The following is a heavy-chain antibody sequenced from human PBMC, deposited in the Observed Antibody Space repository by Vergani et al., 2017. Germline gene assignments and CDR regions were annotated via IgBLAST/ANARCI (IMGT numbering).Heavy chain of an antibody. V-gene: IGHV1-69*01. CDR3: ARGGITGTTTLYYFDY. J-gene: IGHJ4*02. CDR1: GGTFSSYA. CDR2: IIPIFGTA. Sequence: QVQLVQSGAEVKKPGSSVKVSCKASGGTFSSYAISWVRQAPGQGLEWMGGIIPIFGTANYAQKFQGRVTIAADESTSTAYMELSSLRSEATAVYYCARGGITGTTTLYYFDYWGQGTLVTVSS. D-gene: IGHD1-20*01.